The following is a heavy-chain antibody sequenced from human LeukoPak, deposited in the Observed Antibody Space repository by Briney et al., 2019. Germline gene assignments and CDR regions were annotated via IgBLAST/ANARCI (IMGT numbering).Heavy chain of an antibody. CDR3: AKEELNNWNDEDY. CDR1: GFTFSSYG. D-gene: IGHD1-1*01. J-gene: IGHJ4*02. Sequence: GGSLRLSCAASGFTFSSYGMHWVRQAPGKGLEWVAFIRYDGSNKYYADSVKGRFTISRDNSKNTLYLQMNSLRTEDTAVYYCAKEELNNWNDEDYWGQGTLVTVSS. CDR2: IRYDGSNK. V-gene: IGHV3-30*02.